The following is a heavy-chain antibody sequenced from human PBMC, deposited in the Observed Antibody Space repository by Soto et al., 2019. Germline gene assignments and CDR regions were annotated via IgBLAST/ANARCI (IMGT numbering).Heavy chain of an antibody. CDR2: ISSSSFTI. Sequence: EVHLVESGGRLVQPGGSLRLSCAASGFRFSDYSMNWVRQAPGRGLEWVSDISSSSFTIHYADSVEGRFAISRDNAKNSLYLQMNSLRVEDTAVYYCARDYTDFWSGHFDYWGQGALVTVSS. J-gene: IGHJ4*02. V-gene: IGHV3-48*01. D-gene: IGHD3-3*01. CDR3: ARDYTDFWSGHFDY. CDR1: GFRFSDYS.